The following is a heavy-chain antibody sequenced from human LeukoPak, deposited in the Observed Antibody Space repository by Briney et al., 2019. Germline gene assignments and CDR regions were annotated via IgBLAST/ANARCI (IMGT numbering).Heavy chain of an antibody. J-gene: IGHJ4*02. CDR3: AKAVYCSMVRGGLYYFDD. CDR2: ISYDGSNK. Sequence: GRSLRLSCAASGFTFSSYGMHWVRPAPGEGLEWVAVISYDGSNKYYADSVKGRFTISKDSSKNTLDLQMNSLKAEDTAVYYCAKAVYCSMVRGGLYYFDDWGQGTLVTVSS. V-gene: IGHV3-30*18. D-gene: IGHD3-10*01. CDR1: GFTFSSYG.